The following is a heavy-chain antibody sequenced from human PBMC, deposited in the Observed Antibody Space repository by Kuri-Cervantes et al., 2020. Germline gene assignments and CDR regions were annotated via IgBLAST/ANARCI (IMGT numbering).Heavy chain of an antibody. V-gene: IGHV3-30*03. Sequence: GESLKISCAASGFIFSDYGMHWVRQAPGKGLEWVAVISYDGSEKYYADSVKGRFTISRDNSKNTLYLQMNSLRAEDTAVYYCARDSGYYTYIMDVWGKGTTVTVSS. J-gene: IGHJ6*03. CDR1: GFIFSDYG. CDR3: ARDSGYYTYIMDV. D-gene: IGHD3-3*01. CDR2: ISYDGSEK.